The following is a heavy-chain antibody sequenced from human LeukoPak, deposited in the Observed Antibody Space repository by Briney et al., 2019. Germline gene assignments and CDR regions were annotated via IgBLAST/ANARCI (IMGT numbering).Heavy chain of an antibody. D-gene: IGHD3-22*01. V-gene: IGHV4-38-2*02. CDR2: LYDSGSS. J-gene: IGHJ4*02. CDR3: ARGVGYDDTLGSYYGFFDY. Sequence: SETLSLTCSVSGYSISRAYSWGWVRQPPGKGLEWIGSLYDSGSSYYNPSLKSRVTLSVDTSKNELSLQLNSVTAGDTAVYFCARGVGYDDTLGSYYGFFDYWGQGTLVAVSS. CDR1: GYSISRAYS.